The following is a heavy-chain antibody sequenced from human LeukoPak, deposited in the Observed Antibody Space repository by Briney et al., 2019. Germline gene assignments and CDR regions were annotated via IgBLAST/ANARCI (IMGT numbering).Heavy chain of an antibody. D-gene: IGHD3-10*01. J-gene: IGHJ4*02. CDR2: INPNSGGT. CDR3: ARDEMDYYGSGSYYYDY. V-gene: IGHV1-2*02. Sequence: GASVKVSCKASGYTFTGYYMHWVRQAPGQGLEWMGWINPNSGGTNYAQKFQGRVTMTRDTSISTAYMGLSRLRSDDTAVYYCARDEMDYYGSGSYYYDYWGQGTLVTVSS. CDR1: GYTFTGYY.